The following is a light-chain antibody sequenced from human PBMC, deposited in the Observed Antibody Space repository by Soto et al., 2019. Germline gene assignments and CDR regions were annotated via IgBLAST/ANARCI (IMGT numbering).Light chain of an antibody. J-gene: IGKJ1*01. CDR1: QSILYSSNNKNY. CDR3: QQFYSIPRT. Sequence: DIVMTQSPDSLAVSLGERATINCKSSQSILYSSNNKNYVAWYQHKPGQPPKLLFYWASTRESGVPDRFSGSGSGTEFTLTISSLQAEDVAVYYCQQFYSIPRTFGQGTKVEIK. V-gene: IGKV4-1*01. CDR2: WAS.